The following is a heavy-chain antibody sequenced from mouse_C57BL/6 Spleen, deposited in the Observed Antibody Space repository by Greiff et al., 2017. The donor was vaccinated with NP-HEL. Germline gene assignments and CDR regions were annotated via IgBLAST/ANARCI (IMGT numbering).Heavy chain of an antibody. CDR3: TRDRYYGSSYGWYFDV. J-gene: IGHJ1*03. D-gene: IGHD1-1*01. CDR1: GFTFSSYA. CDR2: ISSGGDYI. Sequence: EVQVVESGEGLVKPGGSLKLSCAASGFTFSSYAMSWVRQTPEKRLEWVAYISSGGDYIYYADTVKGRFTISRDNARNTLYLQMSSLKSEDTAMYYCTRDRYYGSSYGWYFDVWGTGTTVTVSS. V-gene: IGHV5-9-1*02.